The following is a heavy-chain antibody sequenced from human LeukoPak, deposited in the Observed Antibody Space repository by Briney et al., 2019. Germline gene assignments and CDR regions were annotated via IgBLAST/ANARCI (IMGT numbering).Heavy chain of an antibody. V-gene: IGHV1-8*01. CDR1: GYTFTSYD. Sequence: GASVKVSCKASGYTFTSYDINWVRQATGQGLEWMGWMNPNSGNTGYAQKFQGRVTMTRNTSISTAYMELSSLRSEDTAVYYCARDDIVVVPAVNNDYYYYGMDVWGQGTTVTVSS. J-gene: IGHJ6*02. D-gene: IGHD2-2*01. CDR2: MNPNSGNT. CDR3: ARDDIVVVPAVNNDYYYYGMDV.